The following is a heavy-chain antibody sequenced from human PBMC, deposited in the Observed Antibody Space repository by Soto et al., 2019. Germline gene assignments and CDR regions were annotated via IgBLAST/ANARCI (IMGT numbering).Heavy chain of an antibody. J-gene: IGHJ4*02. Sequence: QITLKESGPTLVRPTQTLTLNCTFSGFSLSTNGVGGAWIRQPPGKALEWLALIYCDDDNRYSPSLKSRLTFTKDTSKNQVVLTMTDMDPVATGTYYCEHRDYYASASLTFDYWGQGTRVTVSS. D-gene: IGHD3-10*01. CDR2: IYCDDDN. V-gene: IGHV2-5*02. CDR1: GFSLSTNGVG. CDR3: EHRDYYASASLTFDY.